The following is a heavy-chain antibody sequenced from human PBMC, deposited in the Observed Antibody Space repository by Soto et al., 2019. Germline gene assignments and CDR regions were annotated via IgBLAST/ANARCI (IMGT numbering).Heavy chain of an antibody. Sequence: PGGSLRLSCAASGFTVSSNYMSWVRQAPGKGLEWVSVIYSGGSTYYADSVKGRFTISRDNSKNTLYLQMNSLRAEDTAVYYCARGLFGIAVAPSDYWGQGTLVTVSS. CDR1: GFTVSSNY. CDR3: ARGLFGIAVAPSDY. J-gene: IGHJ4*02. V-gene: IGHV3-53*01. CDR2: IYSGGST. D-gene: IGHD6-19*01.